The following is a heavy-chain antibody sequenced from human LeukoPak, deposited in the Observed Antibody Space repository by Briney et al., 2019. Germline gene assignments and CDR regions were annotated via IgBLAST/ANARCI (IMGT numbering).Heavy chain of an antibody. CDR3: AVITMVRGVVYFDY. CDR2: INPNSGGT. J-gene: IGHJ4*02. Sequence: ASVKVSCKASGYTFTGYYIHWVRQAPGQGLEWMGWINPNSGGTNYAQKFQGRVTMTRDTSISTAYMELSRLRSDDTAVYYCAVITMVRGVVYFDYWGQGTLVTVSS. CDR1: GYTFTGYY. V-gene: IGHV1-2*02. D-gene: IGHD3-10*01.